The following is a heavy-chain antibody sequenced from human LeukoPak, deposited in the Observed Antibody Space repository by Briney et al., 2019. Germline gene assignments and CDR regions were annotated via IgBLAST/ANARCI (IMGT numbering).Heavy chain of an antibody. J-gene: IGHJ4*02. V-gene: IGHV3-53*01. D-gene: IGHD5-12*01. CDR1: GFTVSNNY. CDR2: IRSDGIT. Sequence: GVSLRLACAASGFTVSNNYMSWVRQAPGKGLEWVSVIRSDGITYYADSVKGRFTISRENSINTLYLQMSSLRAEDTALYYCASTSIIRGYDHDQYYWGQGTLVTVSS. CDR3: ASTSIIRGYDHDQYY.